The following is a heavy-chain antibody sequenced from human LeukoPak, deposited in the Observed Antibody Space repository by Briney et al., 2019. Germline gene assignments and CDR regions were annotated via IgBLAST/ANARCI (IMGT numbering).Heavy chain of an antibody. CDR3: ARSGRGDY. V-gene: IGHV3-7*01. D-gene: IGHD6-25*01. CDR1: GFTFSTYW. Sequence: GGSLRLSCAASGFTFSTYWMGWVRQAPGKGLEWVANINQDGSAKYYVDSMKGRFTISRDNAKNSVYLEMNSLRVEDTAVYYCARSGRGDYWGQGTLVTVSS. CDR2: INQDGSAK. J-gene: IGHJ4*02.